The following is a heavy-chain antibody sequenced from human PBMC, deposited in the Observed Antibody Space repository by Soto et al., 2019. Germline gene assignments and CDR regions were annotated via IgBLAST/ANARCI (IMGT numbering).Heavy chain of an antibody. Sequence: SETLSLTSAVSGGSISSGGYSWSWIRQPPGKGLEWIGYLYHTGNTYYNPSLESRVTISVDRSKNQFSLELPSVTAADTAVYYCARFRGTAILDFWGQGTLVTVSS. V-gene: IGHV4-30-2*01. CDR2: LYHTGNT. CDR3: ARFRGTAILDF. D-gene: IGHD2-21*02. CDR1: GGSISSGGYS. J-gene: IGHJ4*02.